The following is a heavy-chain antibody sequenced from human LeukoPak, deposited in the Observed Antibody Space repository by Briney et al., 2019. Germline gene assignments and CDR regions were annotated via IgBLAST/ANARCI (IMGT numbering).Heavy chain of an antibody. CDR2: TTISGNTV. D-gene: IGHD2-21*02. CDR1: GFSFTSFE. CDR3: ARIRLPTVKYFGQ. V-gene: IGHV3-48*03. Sequence: GGSLRLSCAASGFSFTSFEMNWVRQAPGKGLEWIAYTTISGNTVKYADSVKGRFTISRDNAKNSVYLQMSSLRREDTAVYFCARIRLPTVKYFGQWGQGTLVTVSS. J-gene: IGHJ4*02.